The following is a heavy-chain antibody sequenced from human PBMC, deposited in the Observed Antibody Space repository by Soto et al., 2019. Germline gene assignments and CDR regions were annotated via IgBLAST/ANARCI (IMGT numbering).Heavy chain of an antibody. J-gene: IGHJ4*02. CDR3: ARGGDEDFWSGYYCDC. D-gene: IGHD3-3*01. V-gene: IGHV4-61*01. CDR2: IYYSGST. Sequence: SETLSLTCTVSGGSVSSGSYYWSWIGQPPGKGLEWIGYIYYSGSTNYNPSLKSRVTISVDTSKNQFSMKLSSVTAADTAVYSCARGGDEDFWSGYYCDCWGQGNMVAVSS. CDR1: GGSVSSGSYY.